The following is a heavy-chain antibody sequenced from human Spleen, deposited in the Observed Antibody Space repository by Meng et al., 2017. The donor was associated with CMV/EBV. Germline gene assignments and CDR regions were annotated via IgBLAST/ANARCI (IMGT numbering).Heavy chain of an antibody. Sequence: ASVKVSCKASGYTFTSYDINWVRQATGQGLEWMGWMNPNSGNTAYAQKFQGRVTIMRNTSISTAYMELSSLRSEDTAVYYCARDRYCSSTSCYYYYYYGMDVWGQGTTVTVSS. CDR2: MNPNSGNT. CDR3: ARDRYCSSTSCYYYYYYGMDV. CDR1: GYTFTSYD. D-gene: IGHD2-2*01. V-gene: IGHV1-8*03. J-gene: IGHJ6*02.